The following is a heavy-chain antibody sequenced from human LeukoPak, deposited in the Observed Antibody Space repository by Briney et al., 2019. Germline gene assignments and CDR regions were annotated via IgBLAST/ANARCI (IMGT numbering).Heavy chain of an antibody. J-gene: IGHJ6*03. CDR1: GGTFSSYA. CDR2: IIPIFGTA. Sequence: SVTVSCKASGGTFSSYAISWVRQAPGQGLEWMGGIIPIFGTANYAQKFQGRVTITTDESTSTAYMELSSLRSEDTAVYYCASLRDPTYYYYYMDVWGKGTTVTVSS. V-gene: IGHV1-69*05. CDR3: ASLRDPTYYYYYMDV.